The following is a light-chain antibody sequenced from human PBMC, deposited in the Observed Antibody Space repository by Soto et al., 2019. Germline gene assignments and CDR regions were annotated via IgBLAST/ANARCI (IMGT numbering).Light chain of an antibody. CDR1: SSDVGAYNY. CDR3: TSYAGSNIWV. V-gene: IGLV2-8*01. CDR2: EVS. Sequence: QSALTQPPSASGSPGQSVTSSCTGTSSDVGAYNYVSWYQQYPGIAPKLMIYEVSKRPSGVPDRFSGSKSGKTASLTVSGLQPEDEADYYCTSYAGSNIWVFGGGTKVTVL. J-gene: IGLJ3*02.